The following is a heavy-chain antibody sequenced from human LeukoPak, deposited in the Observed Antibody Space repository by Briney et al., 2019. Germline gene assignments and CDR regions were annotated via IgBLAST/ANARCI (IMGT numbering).Heavy chain of an antibody. J-gene: IGHJ5*02. D-gene: IGHD6-19*01. Sequence: PSETLSLTCTVSGGSIISSSYYWGWIRQPPGKGLEWIGSIYYSGSTYYNPSLKSRVTISVDTSKNQFSLKLSSVTAADTAVYYCARESSGYSDPWGQGTLVTVSS. CDR2: IYYSGST. V-gene: IGHV4-39*07. CDR3: ARESSGYSDP. CDR1: GGSIISSSYY.